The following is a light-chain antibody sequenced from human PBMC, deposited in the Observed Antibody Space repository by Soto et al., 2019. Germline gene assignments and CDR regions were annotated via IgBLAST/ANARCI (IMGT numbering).Light chain of an antibody. CDR1: QTISNW. Sequence: DIPMTQSPSTLSASVGDMVTISCRASQTISNWLAWYQQKPGEAPKILIYDASALPRGVPSRFSGSRSGTKCTLTIASLQPDDVATYYCQQYETFSGTLGPGTKVDIK. J-gene: IGKJ1*01. V-gene: IGKV1-5*01. CDR2: DAS. CDR3: QQYETFSGT.